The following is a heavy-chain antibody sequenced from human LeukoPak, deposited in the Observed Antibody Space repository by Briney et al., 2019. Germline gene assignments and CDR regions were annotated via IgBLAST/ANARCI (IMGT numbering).Heavy chain of an antibody. V-gene: IGHV3-23*01. CDR3: ARGPSITMVRGGQWYYYMDV. CDR2: ISGTGGST. D-gene: IGHD3-10*01. J-gene: IGHJ6*03. CDR1: GFTLSSYA. Sequence: GGSLRLSCAASGFTLSSYAMSWVRQAPGKGLEWVSSISGTGGSTNYADSVKGRFTISRDNSKNTLYLQMNSLRAEDTAVYYCARGPSITMVRGGQWYYYMDVWGKGTTVTISS.